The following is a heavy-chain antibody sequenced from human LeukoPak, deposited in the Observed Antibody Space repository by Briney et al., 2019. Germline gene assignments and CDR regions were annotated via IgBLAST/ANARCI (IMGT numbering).Heavy chain of an antibody. D-gene: IGHD5-18*01. CDR3: ARQTRYNYGPAFDF. J-gene: IGHJ4*02. V-gene: IGHV4-59*08. CDR1: GDSISSYS. Sequence: SETLSLTCTVSGDSISSYSWSWIRQPPGKGLEGIGDIYNSGNTNYNPSLKSRVTMSVSTSKNQFSLSLSSVTAADTAVYYCARQTRYNYGPAFDFWGQGALVTVSS. CDR2: IYNSGNT.